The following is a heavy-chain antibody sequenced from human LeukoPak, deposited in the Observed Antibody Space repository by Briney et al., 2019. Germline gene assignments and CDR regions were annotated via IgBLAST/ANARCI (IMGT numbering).Heavy chain of an antibody. Sequence: PSETLSLTCTVSGGSISGYYWSWIRQPPGKGLEWIGYIYYSGSTNYNPSLKSRVTISVDTSKNQFSLKLSSVTAADTAVYYCARQDIAAPYYFDYWGQGTLVTVSS. J-gene: IGHJ4*02. CDR1: GGSISGYY. V-gene: IGHV4-59*01. CDR2: IYYSGST. CDR3: ARQDIAAPYYFDY. D-gene: IGHD6-13*01.